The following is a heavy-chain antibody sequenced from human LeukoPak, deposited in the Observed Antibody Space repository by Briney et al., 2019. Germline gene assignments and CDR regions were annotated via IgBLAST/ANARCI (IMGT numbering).Heavy chain of an antibody. J-gene: IGHJ4*02. CDR3: ARAGSGGEYFDY. Sequence: SETLSLTCTVWVGFICSYYWSGIRQPPGKGLEWIGYIYYSGSTNYNPSLKSRVTISVDASRNQFSLKLSSVTAADTAVYYCARAGSGGEYFDYWGQGTLVTVSS. CDR2: IYYSGST. V-gene: IGHV4-59*01. D-gene: IGHD2-21*01. CDR1: VGFICSYY.